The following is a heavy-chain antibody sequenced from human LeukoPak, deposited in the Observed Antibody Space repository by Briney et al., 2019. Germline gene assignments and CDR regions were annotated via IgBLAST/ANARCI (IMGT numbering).Heavy chain of an antibody. CDR1: GFTFDDYA. Sequence: PGRSLRLSCAASGFTFDDYAMHWVRHAPGKGLEWVSGISWNSGSIGYADSVKGRFTISRDNAKNSLYLQMNSLRAEDTALYYCAKDIGYYYGMDVWGQGTTVTVSS. CDR3: AKDIGYYYGMDV. J-gene: IGHJ6*02. V-gene: IGHV3-9*01. CDR2: ISWNSGSI.